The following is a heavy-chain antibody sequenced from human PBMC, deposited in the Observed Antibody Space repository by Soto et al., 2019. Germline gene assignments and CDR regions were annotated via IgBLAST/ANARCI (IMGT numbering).Heavy chain of an antibody. CDR3: ARDRHCSGGGCSDY. Sequence: GGSLRLSCAASGFTFSSYAMHWVRQAPGKGLEWVAVISYDGSNKYYADSVKGRFTISRHNSKNTLYLQMNSLRAEDTAVYYCARDRHCSGGGCSDYWGQGTLVTVSS. D-gene: IGHD2-15*01. V-gene: IGHV3-30-3*01. CDR1: GFTFSSYA. J-gene: IGHJ4*02. CDR2: ISYDGSNK.